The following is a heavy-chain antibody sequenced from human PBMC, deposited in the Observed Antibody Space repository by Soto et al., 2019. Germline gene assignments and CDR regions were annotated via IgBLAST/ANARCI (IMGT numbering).Heavy chain of an antibody. CDR2: ISYSGDRQ. CDR1: GFTFADYA. V-gene: IGHV3-30*01. Sequence: GGSLRLSCVASGFTFADYAMHWVRRIPGKGLEWVAVISYSGDRQYYAESVKGRFTISRDNSKKTLYLQMFSLTSEDSAVFYCARTPAAMITDRYNWFDSWGPGSQVTVSS. J-gene: IGHJ5*01. D-gene: IGHD3-16*01. CDR3: ARTPAAMITDRYNWFDS.